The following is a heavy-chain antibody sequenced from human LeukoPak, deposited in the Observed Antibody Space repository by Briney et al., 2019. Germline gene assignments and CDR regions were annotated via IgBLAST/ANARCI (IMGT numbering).Heavy chain of an antibody. V-gene: IGHV4-34*01. J-gene: IGHJ4*02. Sequence: SETLSLTCGIYGGSFSGYYWSWIRQPPGKGLEWIGEINHSGSTNYNPSLKSRLTISVDTSKNQFSLKLSSVTAADTAVYYCARGLGGWLVHGYFDYWGQGTLATVSS. CDR2: INHSGST. D-gene: IGHD6-19*01. CDR1: GGSFSGYY. CDR3: ARGLGGWLVHGYFDY.